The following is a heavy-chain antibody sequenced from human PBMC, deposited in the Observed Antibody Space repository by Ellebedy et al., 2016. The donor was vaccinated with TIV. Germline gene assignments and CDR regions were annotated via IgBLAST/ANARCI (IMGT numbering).Heavy chain of an antibody. D-gene: IGHD3-10*02. CDR1: GASIDSGRYC. Sequence: MPGGSLRLSCNVSGASIDSGRYCWAWIRQSPGKGLERIGNICYRVNTYYNPSLKSRVIISADTSKNLFSLRLSSVTAADTAVYYCASLDVAVANWFDPWGHGTLVTVSS. J-gene: IGHJ5*02. CDR2: ICYRVNT. CDR3: ASLDVAVANWFDP. V-gene: IGHV4-39*01.